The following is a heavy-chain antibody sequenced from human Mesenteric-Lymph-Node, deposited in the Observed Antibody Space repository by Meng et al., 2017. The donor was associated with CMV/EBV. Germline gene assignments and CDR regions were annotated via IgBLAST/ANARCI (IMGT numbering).Heavy chain of an antibody. CDR3: ARDAGYIAAAAPVDYYYYYGMDV. J-gene: IGHJ6*02. Sequence: ASVKVSCKASGYTFTGYYMPWVRQAAGQGREWMGWINPNSGGTNYAQKFQGRVTMTRDTSISTAHMELSRRRSDDTAVYYCARDAGYIAAAAPVDYYYYYGMDVWGQGTTVTVSS. CDR2: INPNSGGT. CDR1: GYTFTGYY. D-gene: IGHD6-13*01. V-gene: IGHV1-2*02.